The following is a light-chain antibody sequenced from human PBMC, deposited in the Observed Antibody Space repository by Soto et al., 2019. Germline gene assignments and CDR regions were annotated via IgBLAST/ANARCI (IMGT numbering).Light chain of an antibody. Sequence: DNHMTQSPSTLSASVGDTVTITCRASQSISSWLAWYQQKPGKAPNLLIYKASSLRSGVPSRFSGSGSGTEFTLTISSLQPDDSATYYCQQYKSYPWTFGQGTKVDIK. V-gene: IGKV1-5*03. CDR1: QSISSW. J-gene: IGKJ1*01. CDR2: KAS. CDR3: QQYKSYPWT.